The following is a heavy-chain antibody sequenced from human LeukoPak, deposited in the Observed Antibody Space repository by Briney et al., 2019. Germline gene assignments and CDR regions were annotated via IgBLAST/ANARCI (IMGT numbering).Heavy chain of an antibody. Sequence: GGSLRLSCAASGFTFSSYAMHWVRQAPGKGLEWVAVISYDGSNKYYADSVKGRFTISRDNSKNTLYLQMNSLRAEDTAVYHCARSFSSSPVLYDYWGQGTLVTVSS. J-gene: IGHJ4*02. CDR3: ARSFSSSPVLYDY. CDR1: GFTFSSYA. CDR2: ISYDGSNK. D-gene: IGHD6-13*01. V-gene: IGHV3-30-3*01.